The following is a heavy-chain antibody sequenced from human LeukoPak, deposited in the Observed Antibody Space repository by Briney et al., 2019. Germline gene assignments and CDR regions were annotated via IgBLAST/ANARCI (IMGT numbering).Heavy chain of an antibody. J-gene: IGHJ4*02. Sequence: SQALSLTCTVSGGALSSYYWSWIRQPPGKGLEWIGYIYYSGSTNYNPSLKSRVTISVDTSKNQFSLKLSSVTAADTAVYYCAGTLRSHDYWGQGTLVTVSS. CDR2: IYYSGST. V-gene: IGHV4-59*08. D-gene: IGHD4-17*01. CDR3: AGTLRSHDY. CDR1: GGALSSYY.